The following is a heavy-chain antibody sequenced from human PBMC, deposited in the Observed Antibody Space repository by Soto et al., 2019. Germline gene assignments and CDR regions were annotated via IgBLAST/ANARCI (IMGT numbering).Heavy chain of an antibody. D-gene: IGHD3-3*01. Sequence: GGSLRLSCAASGFTFSSYGMHWVGQAPGKGLEWVAVISYDGSNKYYADSVNGRFTISRDNSKNTLYLQMNSLRAEDTAVYYCAKDRNFWSCMDVWGQGTTVTVSS. CDR2: ISYDGSNK. J-gene: IGHJ6*02. V-gene: IGHV3-30*18. CDR1: GFTFSSYG. CDR3: AKDRNFWSCMDV.